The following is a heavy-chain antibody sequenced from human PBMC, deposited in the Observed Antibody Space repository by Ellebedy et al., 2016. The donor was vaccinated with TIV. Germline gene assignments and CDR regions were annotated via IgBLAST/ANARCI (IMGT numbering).Heavy chain of an antibody. Sequence: PGGSLRLSCVASGFTFSSYTMSWVRQAPGKGLEWVSVIGGNTVARVYADSVKGRFTISRDNSKNTLSLQMRRLRPDDTAMYFCARELYGGAYYCSDYWGQGTLVTVSS. V-gene: IGHV3-23*01. CDR1: GFTFSSYT. CDR3: ARELYGGAYYCSDY. J-gene: IGHJ4*02. D-gene: IGHD2-15*01. CDR2: IGGNTVAR.